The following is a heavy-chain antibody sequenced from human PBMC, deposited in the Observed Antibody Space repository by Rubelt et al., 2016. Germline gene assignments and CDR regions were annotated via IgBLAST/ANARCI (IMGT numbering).Heavy chain of an antibody. CDR2: ISGSGSIT. CDR3: AKGYCNDGVCYLDY. V-gene: IGHV3-23*01. J-gene: IGHJ4*02. CDR1: GFTFSGYA. D-gene: IGHD2-8*01. Sequence: EVQLLGSGGGLVQPGGSLRLSCAASGFTFSGYAMSWVRQAPGKGLEWVSAISGSGSITYYADSVNGRVHISRNNSKNTLYLQMNSLRAEETAVYYCAKGYCNDGVCYLDYWGQGTLVTVSS.